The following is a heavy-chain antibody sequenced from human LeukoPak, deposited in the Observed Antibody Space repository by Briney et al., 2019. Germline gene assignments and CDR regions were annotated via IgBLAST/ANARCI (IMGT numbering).Heavy chain of an antibody. J-gene: IGHJ4*03. Sequence: GESLQISCKGSGYSFTSYWIGWVRQLPGKGLEWMGIIYPGDSDTRYSPSFQGQVTISADKSISTAYLQWSSLKASDTAMYYCARLRYCSSTSCYGYFDYWGKGTTVTVSS. CDR1: GYSFTSYW. D-gene: IGHD2-2*01. CDR3: ARLRYCSSTSCYGYFDY. CDR2: IYPGDSDT. V-gene: IGHV5-51*01.